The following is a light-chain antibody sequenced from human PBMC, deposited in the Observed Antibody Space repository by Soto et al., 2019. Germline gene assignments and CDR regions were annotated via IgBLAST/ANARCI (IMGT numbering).Light chain of an antibody. CDR3: LQINSYPYT. Sequence: IQLTQSPSSLPASVGDRVTITCRASQGITTYLAWYQQKPGKAPKLLSYASSALQSGVPSRFSGSGSGTDFTITLSSLQPEDFATYYCLQINSYPYTFGQVTKMEIK. J-gene: IGKJ2*01. V-gene: IGKV1-9*01. CDR2: ASS. CDR1: QGITTY.